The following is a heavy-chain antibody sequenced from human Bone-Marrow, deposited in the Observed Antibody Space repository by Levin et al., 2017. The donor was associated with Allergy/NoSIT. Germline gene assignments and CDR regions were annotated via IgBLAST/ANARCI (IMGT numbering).Heavy chain of an antibody. CDR1: GFSLRSSGMG. CDR2: IYWDDDK. CDR3: AHRPPGGYNWNNNWFDP. D-gene: IGHD1/OR15-1a*01. J-gene: IGHJ5*02. Sequence: SGPTLVKPTQTLTLTFTFSGFSLRSSGMGVGWIRQPPGKALEWLALIYWDDDKRYNPSLKSRITITKDTSKNQVVLTMTNMNPVDTATYYCAHRPPGGYNWNNNWFDPWGQGTLVIVSS. V-gene: IGHV2-5*02.